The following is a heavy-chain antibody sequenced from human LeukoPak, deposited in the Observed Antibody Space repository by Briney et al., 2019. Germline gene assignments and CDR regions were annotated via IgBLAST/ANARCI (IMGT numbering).Heavy chain of an antibody. J-gene: IGHJ5*01. D-gene: IGHD1-26*01. Sequence: PGESLRLSCAASGFTFDTYAMSWVRQAPGKGLEWVSVISGSGDSTEYADSVKGRFTISRDNSRNTLSLQMNNLRAEDTATYYCARDTYYSGSYIWFDSRGQGTLVTVSS. V-gene: IGHV3-23*01. CDR3: ARDTYYSGSYIWFDS. CDR2: ISGSGDST. CDR1: GFTFDTYA.